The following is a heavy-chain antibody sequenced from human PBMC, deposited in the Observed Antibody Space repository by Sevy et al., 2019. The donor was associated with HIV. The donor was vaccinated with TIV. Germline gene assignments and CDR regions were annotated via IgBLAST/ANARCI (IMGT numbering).Heavy chain of an antibody. CDR2: ISYDGRNK. Sequence: GGSLRLSCAASGFTFGSYAMYWVRQAPGKGLKWVAVISYDGRNKYYVDSVKGRFTISRDSSKNTLYLQMNSLRIEDTAVYYCARERGGDIEVAGTTTPTLDYWGQGTLVTVSS. V-gene: IGHV3-30*04. J-gene: IGHJ4*02. CDR3: ARERGGDIEVAGTTTPTLDY. CDR1: GFTFGSYA. D-gene: IGHD6-19*01.